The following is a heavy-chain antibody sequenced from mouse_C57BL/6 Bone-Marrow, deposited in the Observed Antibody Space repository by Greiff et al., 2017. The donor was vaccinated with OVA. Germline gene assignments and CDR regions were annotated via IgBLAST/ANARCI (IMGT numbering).Heavy chain of an antibody. CDR1: GFNIKDDY. Sequence: VQLKESGAELVRPGASVKLSCTASGFNIKDDYMHWVKQRPEQGLEWIGWIDPENGDTEYASKFQGKATITADTSSNTAYLQLSSLTSEDTAVYYCTTWGYYCSSLYAMDYWGQGTSVTVSS. D-gene: IGHD1-1*01. J-gene: IGHJ4*01. CDR3: TTWGYYCSSLYAMDY. V-gene: IGHV14-4*01. CDR2: IDPENGDT.